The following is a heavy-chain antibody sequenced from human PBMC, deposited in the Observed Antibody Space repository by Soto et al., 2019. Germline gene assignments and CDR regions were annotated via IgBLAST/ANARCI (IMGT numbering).Heavy chain of an antibody. CDR2: IYFGDSDT. V-gene: IGHV5-51*01. CDR1: GYSFTTNW. CDR3: ARHYHGFDY. Sequence: PGESLKISCNGSGYSFTTNWIAWVRQMPGKGLEWVGVIYFGDSDTRYSPSFQGQVTMSVDKSITTAYLQWNNLKASDTAVYYCARHYHGFDYWGQGTPVTSPQ. D-gene: IGHD3-16*02. J-gene: IGHJ4*02.